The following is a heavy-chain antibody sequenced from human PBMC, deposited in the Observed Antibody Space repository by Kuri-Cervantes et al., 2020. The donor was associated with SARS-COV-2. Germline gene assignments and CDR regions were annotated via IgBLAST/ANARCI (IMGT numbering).Heavy chain of an antibody. V-gene: IGHV3-30*02. Sequence: GGSLRLSCAASGFTFSSYAMHWVRQAPGKGLVWVAFIRYDGSNKYYADSVKGRFTISRDNSKNTLYLQMNSLRAEDTAVYYCAKDGEEWELLLVYFQHWGQGTLVTVSS. J-gene: IGHJ1*01. CDR3: AKDGEEWELLLVYFQH. CDR1: GFTFSSYA. D-gene: IGHD1-26*01. CDR2: IRYDGSNK.